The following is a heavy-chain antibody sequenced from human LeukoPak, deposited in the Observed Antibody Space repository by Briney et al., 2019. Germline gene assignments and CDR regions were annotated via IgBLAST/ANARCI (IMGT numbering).Heavy chain of an antibody. Sequence: GGSLRLSCAASGFTFSDFYMNWIRQAPGKGLEWVSYISGSSSYTNYADSVKGRFTISRDNSKKSLYLQMNSLRAEDTAVYYCARGSSSGLIIDYLGQGTLVTVSS. CDR1: GFTFSDFY. J-gene: IGHJ4*02. CDR3: ARGSSSGLIIDY. D-gene: IGHD6-19*01. V-gene: IGHV3-11*06. CDR2: ISGSSSYT.